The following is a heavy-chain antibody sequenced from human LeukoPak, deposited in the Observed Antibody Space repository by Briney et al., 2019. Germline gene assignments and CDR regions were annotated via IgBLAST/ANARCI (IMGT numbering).Heavy chain of an antibody. CDR1: GGSISSGSYY. J-gene: IGHJ4*02. V-gene: IGHV4-61*02. Sequence: NPSETLSLTCTVSGGSISSGSYYWSWIRQPAGKGLEWIGRIYTSGSTNYNPSLKSRVTISVDTSKNQFSLKLSSVTAADTAVYYCARAGHSPNVLPVGWGQGTLVTVSS. D-gene: IGHD2-15*01. CDR3: ARAGHSPNVLPVG. CDR2: IYTSGST.